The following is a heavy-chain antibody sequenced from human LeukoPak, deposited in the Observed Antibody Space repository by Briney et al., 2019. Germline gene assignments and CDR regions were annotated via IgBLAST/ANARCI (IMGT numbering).Heavy chain of an antibody. CDR2: INDSGTT. Sequence: SETLSLTCGVSSEIFSGYYWGWIRQPPGRGLEWMGDINDSGTTKHNQTLKNRVSISIDSSKTQCSLYVKSITAGDTAVYYCASPPLGAFGEVLNFDSWGQGTPVTVSS. D-gene: IGHD3-10*01. CDR1: SEIFSGYY. J-gene: IGHJ4*02. V-gene: IGHV4-34*01. CDR3: ASPPLGAFGEVLNFDS.